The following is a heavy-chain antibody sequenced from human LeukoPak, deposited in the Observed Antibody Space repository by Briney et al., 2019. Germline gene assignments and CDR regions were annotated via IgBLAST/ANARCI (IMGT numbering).Heavy chain of an antibody. CDR2: VYSGGST. Sequence: GGCMRLCSGACGITVSSSYMSWGRLAAGRRLEWGAVVYSGGSTYYADSVKGRFTISRDSSKTTVYLQMNSLRAEDTAVYYCAKAESGQWDIDYWGQEPLVTVSS. J-gene: IGHJ4*02. CDR1: GITVSSSY. CDR3: AKAESGQWDIDY. D-gene: IGHD1-26*01. V-gene: IGHV3-66*01.